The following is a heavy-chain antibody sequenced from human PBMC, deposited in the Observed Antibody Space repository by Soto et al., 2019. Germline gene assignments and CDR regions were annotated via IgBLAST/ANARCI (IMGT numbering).Heavy chain of an antibody. Sequence: PSETLSLTCTVSGGSISSSSYYWGWIRQPPGKGLEWFGRIYYSGSTYYNPSLKSRVTISVDTSKNQFSLKLSSVTAADTAVYYCATSGDVLLWFGELLRPYYYYYGMDVWGQGTTVTVSS. CDR1: GGSISSSSYY. D-gene: IGHD3-10*01. CDR3: ATSGDVLLWFGELLRPYYYYYGMDV. J-gene: IGHJ6*02. CDR2: IYYSGST. V-gene: IGHV4-39*01.